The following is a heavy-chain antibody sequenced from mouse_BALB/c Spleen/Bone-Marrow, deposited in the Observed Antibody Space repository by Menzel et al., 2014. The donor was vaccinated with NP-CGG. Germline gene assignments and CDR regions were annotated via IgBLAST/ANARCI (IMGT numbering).Heavy chain of an antibody. J-gene: IGHJ3*01. D-gene: IGHD2-2*01. Sequence: VKLMESGAELARPGASVKMSCKASGYTFTYYTMYWVKQRPGQGLEWIGYINPNSDYTNYNQKFKDMATLTADKSSSTAYMQLSSLTSEDSAVYYCAREVYGSWFAYWGQGTLVTVSA. V-gene: IGHV1-4*01. CDR3: AREVYGSWFAY. CDR2: INPNSDYT. CDR1: GYTFTYYT.